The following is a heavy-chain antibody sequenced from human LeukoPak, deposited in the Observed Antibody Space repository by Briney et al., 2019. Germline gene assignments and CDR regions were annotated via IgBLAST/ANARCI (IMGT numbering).Heavy chain of an antibody. Sequence: SETLSLTCAVYGGSFSGYYWSWIRQPPGKGLEWIGEINHSGSTNYNPSLKSRVTISVDTSKNQFSLKLSSVTAADTAVYYCARVGYSGYDDRGSFDYWGQGTLVTVPS. CDR3: ARVGYSGYDDRGSFDY. J-gene: IGHJ4*02. V-gene: IGHV4-34*01. D-gene: IGHD5-12*01. CDR1: GGSFSGYY. CDR2: INHSGST.